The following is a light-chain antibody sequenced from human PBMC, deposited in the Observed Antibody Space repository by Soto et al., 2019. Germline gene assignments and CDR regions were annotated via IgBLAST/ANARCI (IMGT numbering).Light chain of an antibody. V-gene: IGLV2-8*01. J-gene: IGLJ1*01. CDR1: SSDVGGYNY. CDR2: EVS. Sequence: QSALTQPPSASGSPGQSVTISCTGTSSDVGGYNYVSWYQQHPGKAPKLMIYEVSERPSGVPDRFSGSKSSNTASLTVSWLQAEDEADYYCSSYAGRNNFVFGTGTKVTVL. CDR3: SSYAGRNNFV.